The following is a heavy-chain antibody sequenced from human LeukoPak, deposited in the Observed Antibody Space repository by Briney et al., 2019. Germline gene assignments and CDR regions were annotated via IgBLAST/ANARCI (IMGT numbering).Heavy chain of an antibody. Sequence: SETLSLTCTVSGGSISSYYWSWIRQPPGKGLEWIGYIYYSGSTNYNPSLKSRVTISVDTSKNQFSLKLSSVTAADTAVYYRARRGYSSSWYEDYWGQGTLVTVSS. V-gene: IGHV4-59*08. J-gene: IGHJ4*02. CDR3: ARRGYSSSWYEDY. CDR1: GGSISSYY. D-gene: IGHD6-13*01. CDR2: IYYSGST.